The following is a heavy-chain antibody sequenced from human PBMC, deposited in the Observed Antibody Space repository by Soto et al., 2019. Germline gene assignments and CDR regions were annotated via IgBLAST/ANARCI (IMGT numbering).Heavy chain of an antibody. J-gene: IGHJ5*02. Sequence: QVQLVQSGGEVKKPGASVKVSCKASGYTFTNYGISWVRQAPGQGLEWMGWINVYNGNTKYAQKVQDIVTMTTDRSTSTAYMELRSLSSDDTAVYYCARGVGSGSYYNQYNWFDPWGQGTLVTVSS. CDR3: ARGVGSGSYYNQYNWFDP. V-gene: IGHV1-18*01. CDR2: INVYNGNT. D-gene: IGHD3-10*01. CDR1: GYTFTNYG.